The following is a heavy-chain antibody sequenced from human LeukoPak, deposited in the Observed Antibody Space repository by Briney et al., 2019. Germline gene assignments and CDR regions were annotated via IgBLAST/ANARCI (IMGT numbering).Heavy chain of an antibody. CDR2: ISYDGTNQ. J-gene: IGHJ4*02. CDR3: AKEDYDGSGSYLGY. Sequence: GGSLRLSCAASGFTLSSYGMHWVRQAPGEGLEWVAVISYDGTNQYYADSVKGRFTVSRDNSKNALYLQMNSLRAEDTAVYHCAKEDYDGSGSYLGYWGQGTLVTVSS. V-gene: IGHV3-30*18. CDR1: GFTLSSYG. D-gene: IGHD3-10*01.